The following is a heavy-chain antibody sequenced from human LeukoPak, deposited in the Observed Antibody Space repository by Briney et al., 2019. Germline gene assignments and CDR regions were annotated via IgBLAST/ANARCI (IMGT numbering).Heavy chain of an antibody. CDR2: TYYRSTWYN. D-gene: IGHD6-6*01. CDR3: ARRLSTYSSSPYFDY. CDR1: GDSVSSNSVT. J-gene: IGHJ4*02. Sequence: SQTLSLTCAISGDSVSSNSVTWNWIRQSPSRGLEWLGRTYYRSTWYNDYAVSVRGRITVNPDTSKNQFSLHLNSVTPEDTAVYYCARRLSTYSSSPYFDYWGQGTLVTVSS. V-gene: IGHV6-1*01.